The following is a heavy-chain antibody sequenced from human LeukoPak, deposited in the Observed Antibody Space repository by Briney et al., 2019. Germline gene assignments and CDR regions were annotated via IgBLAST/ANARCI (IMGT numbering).Heavy chain of an antibody. V-gene: IGHV5-51*01. D-gene: IGHD1-1*01. CDR3: ARAWNFDY. CDR2: INPSDSDT. J-gene: IGHJ4*02. CDR1: GYSFTNYW. Sequence: PGESLKISCKGSGYSFTNYWIAWVRQMPGRGLEWMVIINPSDSDTRYSPSFQGQVIISADKSISTAYLQWSSLKASDSAMYYCARAWNFDYWGQGTLVTVSS.